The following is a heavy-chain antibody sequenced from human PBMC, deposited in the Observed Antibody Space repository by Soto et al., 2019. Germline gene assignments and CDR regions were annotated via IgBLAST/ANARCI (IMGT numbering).Heavy chain of an antibody. CDR3: AKDLLSGKFSGSLPGGY. CDR2: ISYDGSNK. Sequence: QVQLVESGGGVVQPGRSLRLSCAASGFTFSSYGMHWVRQAPGKGLEWVAVISYDGSNKYYADTVKGRFTISRDNSKNTLYLQMNSLRAEDTAVYYCAKDLLSGKFSGSLPGGYWGQGTLVTVSS. J-gene: IGHJ4*02. D-gene: IGHD1-26*01. V-gene: IGHV3-30*18. CDR1: GFTFSSYG.